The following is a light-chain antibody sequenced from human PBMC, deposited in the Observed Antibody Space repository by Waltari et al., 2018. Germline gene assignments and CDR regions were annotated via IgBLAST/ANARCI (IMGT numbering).Light chain of an antibody. V-gene: IGKV3-11*01. CDR1: QSVGTS. CDR3: QQRTDWLWT. J-gene: IGKJ1*01. Sequence: EIVLTQSPATLPSSPGERATLSCRASQSVGTSLAWYQQKPGQAPRILIWDASNRARGTPARFSGSGSGTDFTLTISGLEPEDFAVYYCQQRTDWLWTFGQGTKVEIK. CDR2: DAS.